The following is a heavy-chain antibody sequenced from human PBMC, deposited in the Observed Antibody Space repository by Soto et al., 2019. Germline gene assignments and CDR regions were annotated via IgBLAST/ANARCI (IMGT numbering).Heavy chain of an antibody. CDR3: AKAGGKVSTPFDP. V-gene: IGHV3-30*18. J-gene: IGHJ5*02. CDR1: GFSFSTYG. CDR2: ISNEGRNT. Sequence: QIQLVESGGGVVQPGRSLRLSCAASGFSFSTYGMHWVRQTPGKGLEWVALISNEGRNTYYADSVKGRFTISGDNSRNTLYLQMNSLRTEDTAIYYCAKAGGKVSTPFDPWGQGTLVTVSS. D-gene: IGHD2-8*01.